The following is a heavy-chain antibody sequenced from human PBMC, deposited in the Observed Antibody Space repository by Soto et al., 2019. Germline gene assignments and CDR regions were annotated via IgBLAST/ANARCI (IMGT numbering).Heavy chain of an antibody. CDR3: AKESYYDSSFPLDS. J-gene: IGHJ3*02. Sequence: GGSLRLSCAASGFTFSSYGMHLVRQAPGKGLEWVAVISYDGSNKYYADSVKGRFTISRDNSKNTLYLQMNSLRAEDTAVYYCAKESYYDSSFPLDSWGEGTMVTVSS. V-gene: IGHV3-30*18. D-gene: IGHD3-22*01. CDR1: GFTFSSYG. CDR2: ISYDGSNK.